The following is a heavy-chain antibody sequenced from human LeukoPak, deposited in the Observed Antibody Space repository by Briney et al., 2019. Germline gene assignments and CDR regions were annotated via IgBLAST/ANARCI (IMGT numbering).Heavy chain of an antibody. J-gene: IGHJ4*02. V-gene: IGHV4-59*01. CDR1: GGSISSYY. D-gene: IGHD6-19*01. Sequence: SETLSLTCTVSGGSISSYYWSWIRQPPGKGLEWIGYIYYSGSTNYNPSLKSRVTISVDTSKNQFSLKLSSVTAADTAVYYCARQGSSSGWYGGRAGYFDYWGQGILLTVSS. CDR2: IYYSGST. CDR3: ARQGSSSGWYGGRAGYFDY.